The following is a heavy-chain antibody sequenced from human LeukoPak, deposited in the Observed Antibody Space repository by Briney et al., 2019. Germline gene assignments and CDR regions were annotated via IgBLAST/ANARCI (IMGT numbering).Heavy chain of an antibody. CDR3: ARRRDSGSLQHFDY. CDR2: IQYDGSKK. Sequence: GGSLRLSCVASGSTFSSNGMHWVRQAQGKGLEWVTFIQYDGSKKYYSDSVKGRFTISRDNAKNSLYLQMNSLRAEDTAVYYCARRRDSGSLQHFDYWGQGTLVTVSS. CDR1: GSTFSSNG. V-gene: IGHV3-30*02. D-gene: IGHD1-26*01. J-gene: IGHJ4*02.